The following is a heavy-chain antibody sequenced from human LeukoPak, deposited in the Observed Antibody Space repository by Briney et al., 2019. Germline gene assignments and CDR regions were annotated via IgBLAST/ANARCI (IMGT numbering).Heavy chain of an antibody. V-gene: IGHV5-51*01. CDR3: ARRSSGYYDAFDI. D-gene: IGHD3-22*01. J-gene: IGHJ3*02. Sequence: GESLKISCKGSGYSFTNYWIGWVRQMPGKGLEWMGIIYPGDSESRYSPAFQGQVTISADKSISTAYLQWSSLKASDTAMYYCARRSSGYYDAFDIWGQGTMVTVSS. CDR2: IYPGDSES. CDR1: GYSFTNYW.